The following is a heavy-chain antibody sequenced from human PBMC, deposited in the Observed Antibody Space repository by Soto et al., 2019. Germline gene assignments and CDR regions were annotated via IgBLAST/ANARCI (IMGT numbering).Heavy chain of an antibody. Sequence: ASVKVSCKASGYTFTSYAMHWVRQAPGQRLEWMGWINAGNGNTKYSQKFQGRVTITRDTSASTAYMELSSLRSEDTAVYYCARLAHHYDFWSGPPYYYYYMDVWGKGTTVTVSS. CDR1: GYTFTSYA. D-gene: IGHD3-3*01. V-gene: IGHV1-3*01. CDR2: INAGNGNT. J-gene: IGHJ6*03. CDR3: ARLAHHYDFWSGPPYYYYYMDV.